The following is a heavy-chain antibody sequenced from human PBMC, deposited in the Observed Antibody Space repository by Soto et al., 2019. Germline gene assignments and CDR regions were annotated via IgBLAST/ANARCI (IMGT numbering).Heavy chain of an antibody. J-gene: IGHJ3*02. Sequence: PVESLRLCCAAAGCTFSSYGMHWVRQAPGKGLVWVSRINSDGSSTSYADSVKGRFTISRDNAKNTLYLQMNSLRAEDTAVYYCARAHRSGAFDIWGQGTMVTVSS. CDR2: INSDGSST. V-gene: IGHV3-74*01. CDR3: ARAHRSGAFDI. CDR1: GCTFSSYG.